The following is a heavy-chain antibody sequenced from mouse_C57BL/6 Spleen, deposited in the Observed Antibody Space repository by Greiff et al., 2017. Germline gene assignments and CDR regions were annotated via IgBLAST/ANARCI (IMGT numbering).Heavy chain of an antibody. Sequence: EVMLVESGGGLVKPGGSLKLSCAASGFTFSDYGMHWVRQAPEKGLEWVAYISSGSSTIYYADTVKGRFTISRDNAKNTLFLQMTSLRSEDTAMYYCARSDGYYGGGAMDYWGQGTSVTVSS. J-gene: IGHJ4*01. CDR3: ARSDGYYGGGAMDY. CDR1: GFTFSDYG. D-gene: IGHD2-3*01. CDR2: ISSGSSTI. V-gene: IGHV5-17*01.